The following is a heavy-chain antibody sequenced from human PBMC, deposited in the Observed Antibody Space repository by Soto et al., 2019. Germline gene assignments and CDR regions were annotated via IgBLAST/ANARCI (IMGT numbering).Heavy chain of an antibody. Sequence: GGSLRLSCAASGFTFSSYGMHWVRQAPGKGLEWVAVIWYDGSNKYYADSVKGRFTISRDNSKNTLYLQMNSLRAEDTAVYYCASDTIAAAGFTFDYWGQGTLVTVSS. CDR2: IWYDGSNK. CDR1: GFTFSSYG. D-gene: IGHD6-13*01. CDR3: ASDTIAAAGFTFDY. V-gene: IGHV3-33*01. J-gene: IGHJ4*02.